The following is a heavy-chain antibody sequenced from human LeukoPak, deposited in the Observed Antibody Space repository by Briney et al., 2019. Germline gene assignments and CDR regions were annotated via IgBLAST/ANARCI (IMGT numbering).Heavy chain of an antibody. CDR2: IGTAGDT. D-gene: IGHD6-13*01. V-gene: IGHV3-13*01. J-gene: IGHJ6*02. CDR3: ARGDPQQQLVRDYYYGMDV. CDR1: GFTFSSYD. Sequence: PGGSLRLSCAASGFTFSSYDMHWVRQATGKGLEWVSAIGTAGDTYYPGSVKGRFTISRENAKNSLYLQMNSLRAEDTAVYYCARGDPQQQLVRDYYYGMDVWGQGTTVTVSS.